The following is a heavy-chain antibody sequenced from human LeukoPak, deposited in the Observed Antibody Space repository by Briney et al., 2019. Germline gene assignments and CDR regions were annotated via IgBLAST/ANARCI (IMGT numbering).Heavy chain of an antibody. V-gene: IGHV3-74*01. CDR1: GFTFSSYW. D-gene: IGHD1-26*01. CDR2: INGEGSIV. CDR3: ARDGLVGALDY. Sequence: PGGSLRLSCAASGFTFSSYWMHWVRQGPGIGLVWVSRINGEGSIVNYADSVKGRFTISRDNSKNTLYLQMNSLRAEDTAVYYCARDGLVGALDYWGQGTLVTVSS. J-gene: IGHJ4*02.